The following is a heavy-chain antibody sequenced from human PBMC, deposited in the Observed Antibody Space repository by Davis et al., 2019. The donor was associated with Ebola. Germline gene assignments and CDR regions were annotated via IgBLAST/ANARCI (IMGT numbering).Heavy chain of an antibody. CDR1: GFTVSSNY. J-gene: IGHJ4*02. V-gene: IGHV3-53*01. CDR3: IRHGDSIDY. CDR2: IYSGGGT. D-gene: IGHD4-17*01. Sequence: PGGSLRLSCAASGFTVSSNYMSWVRQAPGKGLEWVSVIYSGGGTYYADSVKGRFTISRDNSKNTVYLQMNSLGVEDTAVYYCIRHGDSIDYWGQGTLVTVSS.